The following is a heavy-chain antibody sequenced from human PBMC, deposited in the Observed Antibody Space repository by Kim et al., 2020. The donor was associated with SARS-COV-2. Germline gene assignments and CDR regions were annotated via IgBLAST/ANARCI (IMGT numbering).Heavy chain of an antibody. J-gene: IGHJ3*02. V-gene: IGHV3-48*02. Sequence: SSTIYYADSVKGRFTISRDNAKNSLYLQMNSLRDEDTAVYYCARENAFDIWGQGTMVTVSS. CDR3: ARENAFDI. CDR2: SSTI.